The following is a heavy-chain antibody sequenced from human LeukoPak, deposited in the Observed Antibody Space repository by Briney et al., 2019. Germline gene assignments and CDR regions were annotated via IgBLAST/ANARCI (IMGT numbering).Heavy chain of an antibody. V-gene: IGHV1-46*01. CDR3: ARGGYYGSGSLIYYYYMDV. Sequence: ASVKVSCKASGYTFTSYYMHWVRQAPGQGLEWMGIINPSGGSTSYAQKFQGRVTMTRDMSTSTVYMELSSLRSEDTAVYYCARGGYYGSGSLIYYYYMDVWGKGTTVTVSS. D-gene: IGHD3-10*01. J-gene: IGHJ6*03. CDR1: GYTFTSYY. CDR2: INPSGGST.